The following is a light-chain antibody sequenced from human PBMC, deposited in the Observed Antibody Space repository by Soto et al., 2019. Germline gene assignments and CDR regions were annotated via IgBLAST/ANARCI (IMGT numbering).Light chain of an antibody. CDR2: AAS. CDR3: QQSYSTPPT. J-gene: IGKJ1*01. CDR1: QSISSY. Sequence: DIQMTQSPCSLSASVRDRVTITCRASQSISSYLNWYQQKPGKAPKLLIYAASSLQSGVPSRFSGSGSGTDFTLTISSLQPEDFATYYCQQSYSTPPTFGHGTKVDIK. V-gene: IGKV1-39*01.